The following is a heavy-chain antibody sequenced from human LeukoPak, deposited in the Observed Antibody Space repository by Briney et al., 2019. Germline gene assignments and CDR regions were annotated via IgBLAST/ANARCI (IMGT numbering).Heavy chain of an antibody. D-gene: IGHD3-22*01. Sequence: PSETLSLTCTVSGGSISSSSHYWSWIRQPPGKGLEWVGEINHSGSTNYNPFLKSRVTISVDTSKNQFSLKLSSVTAADTAVYYCARGRPNYYDSSGSGSAFDTWGQGTMVTVSS. CDR1: GGSISSSSHY. V-gene: IGHV4-39*07. J-gene: IGHJ3*02. CDR3: ARGRPNYYDSSGSGSAFDT. CDR2: INHSGST.